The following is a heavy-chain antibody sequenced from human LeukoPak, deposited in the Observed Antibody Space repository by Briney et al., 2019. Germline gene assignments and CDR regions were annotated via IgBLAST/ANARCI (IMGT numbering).Heavy chain of an antibody. V-gene: IGHV4-34*01. J-gene: IGHJ4*02. CDR3: AGYHAYGVTTPPLGY. D-gene: IGHD4-17*01. CDR2: INHSGST. Sequence: PSETLSLTCAVYGGSFSGYYWSWFRQPPGKGLEWIGEINHSGSTNYNPSLKSRVTISVDTSKNQFSLRLSPVTAADTAVYYCAGYHAYGVTTPPLGYWGQGILVTVSS. CDR1: GGSFSGYY.